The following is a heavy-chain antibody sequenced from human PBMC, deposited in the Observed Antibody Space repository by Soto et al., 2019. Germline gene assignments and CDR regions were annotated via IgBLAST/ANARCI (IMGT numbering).Heavy chain of an antibody. CDR1: GFTFSSYW. J-gene: IGHJ4*02. CDR2: INSDGSST. Sequence: GGSLRLSCAASGFTFSSYWMHWVRQAPGKGLVWVSRINSDGSSTSYADSVKGRFTNSRDNAKNTLYLQMNSLRAEDTAVYYCVARSGSYYRSEFDYWGQGTLVTVSS. CDR3: VARSGSYYRSEFDY. D-gene: IGHD3-10*01. V-gene: IGHV3-74*01.